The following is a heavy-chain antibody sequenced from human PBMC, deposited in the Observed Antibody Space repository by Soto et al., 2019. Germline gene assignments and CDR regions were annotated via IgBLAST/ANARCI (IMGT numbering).Heavy chain of an antibody. CDR2: IIPSGGST. Sequence: ASVKVSCKASGSIFTSYDMNWVRQAPGQGLEWMGIIIPSGGSTSYAQKFQGRVTMTSDASTSTAYMELSSLGSEDTAVYYCARDRPPDFWGQGTQVTVSS. J-gene: IGHJ4*02. CDR3: ARDRPPDF. CDR1: GSIFTSYD. V-gene: IGHV1-46*01.